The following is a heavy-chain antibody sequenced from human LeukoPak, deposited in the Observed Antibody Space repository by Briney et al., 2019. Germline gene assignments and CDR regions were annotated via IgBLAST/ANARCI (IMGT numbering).Heavy chain of an antibody. V-gene: IGHV3-23*01. D-gene: IGHD3-16*01. CDR3: ARNQQLGGHSYYYYGMDV. CDR2: ISGGGVTT. CDR1: GFTFSSYG. Sequence: PGRSLRLSCAASGFTFSSYGMHWVRQAPGKGLEWVSGISGGGVTTYYADSVKGRFTISRDNSKNTLYLQMNSLRADDTAIYYCARNQQLGGHSYYYYGMDVWGQGTTVTVSS. J-gene: IGHJ6*02.